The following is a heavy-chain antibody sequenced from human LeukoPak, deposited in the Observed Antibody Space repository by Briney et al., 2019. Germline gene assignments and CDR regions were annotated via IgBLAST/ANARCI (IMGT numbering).Heavy chain of an antibody. CDR3: ARVMNWYYAFDV. CDR1: GGSISSSNW. Sequence: PSETLSLTCVVSGGSISSSNWWSWVRQPPGKGLEWIGEIYHSGSTNSNPSLKSRVTISVDKSRNQFSLKLSSVTAADTAVYYCARVMNWYYAFDVWGHGTMVTVSS. CDR2: IYHSGST. J-gene: IGHJ3*01. D-gene: IGHD3-16*01. V-gene: IGHV4-4*02.